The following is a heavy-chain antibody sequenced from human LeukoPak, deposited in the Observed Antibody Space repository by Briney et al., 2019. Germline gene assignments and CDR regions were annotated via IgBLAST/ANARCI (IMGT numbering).Heavy chain of an antibody. CDR1: GDSVSRDGGT. D-gene: IGHD5-18*01. CDR3: ARDPSGGYTYGSNWFDP. V-gene: IGHV6-1*01. CDR2: TYFRSKWYT. Sequence: SQTLSLTCAISGDSVSRDGGTWNCIRQSPSRGLEWLVRTYFRSKWYTDYAVSVKNRLTLNTHTSKNSLSMQFLSVPRADPAVYYCARDPSGGYTYGSNWFDPWGQGTLVTVSS. J-gene: IGHJ5*02.